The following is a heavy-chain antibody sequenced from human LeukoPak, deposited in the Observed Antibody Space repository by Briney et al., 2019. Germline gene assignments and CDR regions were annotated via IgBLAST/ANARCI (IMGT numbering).Heavy chain of an antibody. CDR2: INPNSGGT. Sequence: GASVKVSCKASGYTFTGYYMHWVRQAPGQGLEWMGWINPNSGGTNYAQKFQGRVTMTRDTSISTAYMELSRLRSDDTAVYYCAGSLGETPLTSFDYWGQGTLVTVSS. V-gene: IGHV1-2*02. D-gene: IGHD3-10*01. J-gene: IGHJ4*02. CDR3: AGSLGETPLTSFDY. CDR1: GYTFTGYY.